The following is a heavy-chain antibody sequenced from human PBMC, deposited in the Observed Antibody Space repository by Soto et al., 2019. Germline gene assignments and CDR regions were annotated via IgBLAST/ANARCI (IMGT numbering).Heavy chain of an antibody. CDR2: IKSETDGWTT. CDR3: ATAPLPLFNGTDV. Sequence: EGQLVESGGGLLKPGGSLRLSCVASGFTFSNAWMNWVRQAPGKGLEWVGRIKSETDGWTTDYAVPVKGRFTVSRDESKSTLYLQMNSLKIEDTAVYSCATAPLPLFNGTDVWGQGTTVTVSS. J-gene: IGHJ6*02. CDR1: GFTFSNAW. V-gene: IGHV3-15*01.